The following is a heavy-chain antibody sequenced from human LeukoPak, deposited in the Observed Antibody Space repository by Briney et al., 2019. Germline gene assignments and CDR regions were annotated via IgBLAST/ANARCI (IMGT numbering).Heavy chain of an antibody. CDR3: ARVGSLVVVTDDAFDI. Sequence: ASVKVSCKASGYTFASYGISWVRQAPGQGLEWMGWISAYNGNTNYAQKLQGRVTMTTDTSTSTAYMELRSLRSDDTAVYYCARVGSLVVVTDDAFDIWGEGTMVTVSS. CDR2: ISAYNGNT. J-gene: IGHJ3*02. D-gene: IGHD2-21*02. V-gene: IGHV1-18*01. CDR1: GYTFASYG.